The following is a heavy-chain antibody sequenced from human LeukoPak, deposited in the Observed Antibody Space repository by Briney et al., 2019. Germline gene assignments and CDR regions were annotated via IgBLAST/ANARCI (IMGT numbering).Heavy chain of an antibody. Sequence: GGSLRLSCAASGFTFSSYWMSWVRQAPGKGLEWVANIKQDGSEKYYVDSVKGRFTISRDNAKNSLYLQMNSLRAEDTAVYYCARDRLAAAGTQLNDYWGQGTLVTVSS. CDR3: ARDRLAAAGTQLNDY. CDR1: GFTFSSYW. J-gene: IGHJ4*02. CDR2: IKQDGSEK. V-gene: IGHV3-7*01. D-gene: IGHD6-13*01.